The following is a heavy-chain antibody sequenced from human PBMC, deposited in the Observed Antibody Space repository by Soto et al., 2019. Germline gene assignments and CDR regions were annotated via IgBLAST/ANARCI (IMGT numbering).Heavy chain of an antibody. J-gene: IGHJ5*01. CDR3: TRADGFARSWFDL. D-gene: IGHD3-10*01. CDR1: GGSFRNYY. V-gene: IGHV4-34*01. CDR2: VHHSAEA. Sequence: PSQSLSLPCGVYGGSFRNYYCSWVRHPPWKGLEWIGEVHHSAEATYNRSLQSRITISLETSNNQFSLKMTSGTAADTAMYFCTRADGFARSWFDLWGQRTQVTGSP.